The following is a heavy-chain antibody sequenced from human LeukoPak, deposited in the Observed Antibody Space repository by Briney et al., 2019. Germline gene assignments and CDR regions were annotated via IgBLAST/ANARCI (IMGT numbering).Heavy chain of an antibody. D-gene: IGHD3-10*01. CDR3: ARGGTRLLFDY. CDR2: IYTSGST. J-gene: IGHJ4*02. V-gene: IGHV4-61*02. Sequence: SETLCLTCTVSGGSISSGSYYWSWIRQPAGKGLEWIGRIYTSGSTNYNPSLKSRVTISVDTSKNQFSLKLSSVTAADTAVYYCARGGTRLLFDYWGQGTLVTVSS. CDR1: GGSISSGSYY.